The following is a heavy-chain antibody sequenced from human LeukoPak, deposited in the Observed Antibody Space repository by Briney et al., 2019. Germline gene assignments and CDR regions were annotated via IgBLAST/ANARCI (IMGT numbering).Heavy chain of an antibody. Sequence: GGSLRLSCAASGFIFSHYGMHWVRQAPGKGLEWVSSISSSSSYIYYADSVKGRFTISRDNAKNSLYLQMNSLRAEDTAVYYCARDRWYDFWSGPLDVWGQGTTVTVSS. D-gene: IGHD3-3*01. CDR3: ARDRWYDFWSGPLDV. V-gene: IGHV3-21*01. CDR2: ISSSSSYI. J-gene: IGHJ6*02. CDR1: GFIFSHYG.